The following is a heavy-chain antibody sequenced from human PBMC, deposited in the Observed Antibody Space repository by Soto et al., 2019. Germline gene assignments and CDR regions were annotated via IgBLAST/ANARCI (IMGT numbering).Heavy chain of an antibody. D-gene: IGHD4-17*01. Sequence: NPSETLSLTCTVSGGSISSYYWSWIRQPPGKGLEWIGYIYYSGSTNYNPSLKSRVTISVDTSKNQFSLKLSSVTAADTAVYYCARDLTRTTVTTTSDYYYYGMDVWGQGTTVTVSS. J-gene: IGHJ6*02. CDR3: ARDLTRTTVTTTSDYYYYGMDV. V-gene: IGHV4-59*01. CDR1: GGSISSYY. CDR2: IYYSGST.